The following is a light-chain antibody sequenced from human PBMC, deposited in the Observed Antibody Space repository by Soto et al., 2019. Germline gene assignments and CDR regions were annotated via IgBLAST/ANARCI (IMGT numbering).Light chain of an antibody. J-gene: IGKJ3*01. CDR3: QQYGSAPPVT. V-gene: IGKV3-20*01. CDR2: GTS. Sequence: EIVLTLSRGTLSLSPGERATLSCRASQSISSSYVAWYQQKPGQAPRLLIYGTSSRATGIPDRFSGSGSGTDFTLTISILEPEDLAVYYCQQYGSAPPVTFGQGTKVDIK. CDR1: QSISSSY.